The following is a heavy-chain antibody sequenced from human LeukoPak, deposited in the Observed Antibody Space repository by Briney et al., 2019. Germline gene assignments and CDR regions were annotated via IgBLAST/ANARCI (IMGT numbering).Heavy chain of an antibody. CDR1: GGSFSGYY. J-gene: IGHJ4*02. V-gene: IGHV4-34*01. CDR2: INHSGST. Sequence: PSETLSLTCVVYGGSFSGYYWSWIRQPPGKGLEWIGEINHSGSTNYNPSLKSRVTISVDTSKNQFSLKLSSVTAADTAVYYCARGIIAPTDWGQGTLVTVSS. CDR3: ARGIIAPTD. D-gene: IGHD6-13*01.